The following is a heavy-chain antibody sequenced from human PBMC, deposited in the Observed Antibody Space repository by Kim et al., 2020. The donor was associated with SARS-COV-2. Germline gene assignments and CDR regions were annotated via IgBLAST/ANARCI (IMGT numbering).Heavy chain of an antibody. J-gene: IGHJ6*02. Sequence: GSLRLSCAASGFTFSSYSMNWVRQAPGKGLEWVSSISSSSSYIYYADSVKGRFTISRDNAKNSLYLQMNSLRAEDTAVYYCARDRGYSYGYSLDYYYYGMDVWGQGTTVTVSS. CDR1: GFTFSSYS. CDR3: ARDRGYSYGYSLDYYYYGMDV. D-gene: IGHD5-18*01. V-gene: IGHV3-21*01. CDR2: ISSSSSYI.